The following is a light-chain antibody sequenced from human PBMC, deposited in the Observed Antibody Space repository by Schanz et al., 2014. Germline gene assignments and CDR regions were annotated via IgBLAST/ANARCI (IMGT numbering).Light chain of an antibody. CDR3: CSYAGFNTVI. V-gene: IGLV2-23*02. CDR2: EVS. Sequence: QSALTQPASVSGSPGQSITISCTGTSSDVGGYNYVSWYQQHPGKAPKLMIYEVSQRPSGVSNRFSGSKSGNTASLTISGLQPEDEADYYCCSYAGFNTVIFGGGTKLTVL. J-gene: IGLJ2*01. CDR1: SSDVGGYNY.